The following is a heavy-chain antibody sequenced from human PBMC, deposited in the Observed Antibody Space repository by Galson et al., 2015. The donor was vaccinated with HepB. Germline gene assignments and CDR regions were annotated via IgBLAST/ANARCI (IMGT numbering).Heavy chain of an antibody. CDR3: GKTGQYSSSWTDC. D-gene: IGHD6-13*01. J-gene: IGHJ4*02. CDR1: GFTFSNYA. CDR2: ISASGIST. V-gene: IGHV3-23*01. Sequence: SLRLSCAASGFTFSNYAMNWVRQAPGKGLEWASAISASGISTYYVDSVKGRFTISRDNSKNTVYLQMNSLRAEDTAVYYCGKTGQYSSSWTDCWGQGTLVTVSS.